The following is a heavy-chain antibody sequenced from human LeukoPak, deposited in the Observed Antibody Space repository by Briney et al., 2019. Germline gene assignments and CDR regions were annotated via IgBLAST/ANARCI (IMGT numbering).Heavy chain of an antibody. CDR3: IVFGDSNH. CDR1: GLTGSHNY. D-gene: IGHD4-17*01. V-gene: IGHV3-53*01. Sequence: GGSLRLSCAASGLTGSHNYVSWVRQAPGKGLEWVSAIHTSGDTCYADSVKGRFTISRDTSKNTLHFQINSLRVEDTAVYYCIVFGDSNHWGQGTLVTVSS. J-gene: IGHJ5*02. CDR2: IHTSGDT.